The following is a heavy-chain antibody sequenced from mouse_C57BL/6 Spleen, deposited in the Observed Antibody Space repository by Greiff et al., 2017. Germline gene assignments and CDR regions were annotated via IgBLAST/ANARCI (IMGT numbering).Heavy chain of an antibody. CDR2: IWSGGST. CDR3: ARKDSSGLDY. D-gene: IGHD3-2*02. V-gene: IGHV2-2*01. Sequence: VKLMESGPGLVQPSQSLSITCTVSGFSLTSYGVHWVRQSPGKGLEWLGVIWSGGSTDYNAAFISRLSISKDNSKSQVFFKMNSLQADDTAIYYCARKDSSGLDYWGQGTTLTVSS. CDR1: GFSLTSYG. J-gene: IGHJ2*01.